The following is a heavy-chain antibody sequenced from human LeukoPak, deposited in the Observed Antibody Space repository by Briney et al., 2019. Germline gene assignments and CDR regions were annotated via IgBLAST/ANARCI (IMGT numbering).Heavy chain of an antibody. CDR2: ISSSSTI. V-gene: IGHV3-48*02. J-gene: IGHJ6*02. CDR3: ARRRVTATFGMDV. CDR1: GFTFSSYS. Sequence: GGSLRLSCAASGFTFSSYSMNWVRQAPGKGLEWVSYISSSSTIYYADSVKGRFTISRDNAKNSLYLQMNSLRDEDTAVYYCARRRVTATFGMDVWGQGTTVTVSS. D-gene: IGHD2-21*02.